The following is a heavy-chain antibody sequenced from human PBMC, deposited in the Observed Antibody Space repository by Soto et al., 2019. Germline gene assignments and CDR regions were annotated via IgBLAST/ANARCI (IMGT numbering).Heavy chain of an antibody. V-gene: IGHV1-18*01. D-gene: IGHD3-9*01. CDR1: RPTFSSYG. J-gene: IGHJ4*02. Sequence: VKASSKAPRPTFSSYGIRSMRQAPRQEQETMGWVSTNLGGTIYPQISEGRVIMATDTTTNTAYMELKRLRSNDTAIYFCARDQPVYDILTELDFWGQGTLVTISS. CDR2: VSTNLGGT. CDR3: ARDQPVYDILTELDF.